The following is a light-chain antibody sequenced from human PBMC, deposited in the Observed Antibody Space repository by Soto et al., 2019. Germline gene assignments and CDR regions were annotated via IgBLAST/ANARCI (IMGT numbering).Light chain of an antibody. Sequence: QSVLTQPASLSGSPGQSVTISCSGTTSDFVNYNYVSWYQHHPGKAPQLILFEVSNRPSGVSSRFSGSKSGNTASLIISGLQSEDEDYYYSSSYTVSTDVVFGGET. J-gene: IGLJ2*01. CDR1: TSDFVNYNY. V-gene: IGLV2-14*01. CDR2: EVS. CDR3: SSYTVSTDVV.